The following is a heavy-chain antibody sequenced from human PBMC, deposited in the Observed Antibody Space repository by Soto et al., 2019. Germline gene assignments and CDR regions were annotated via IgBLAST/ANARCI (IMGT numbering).Heavy chain of an antibody. CDR2: IIPLLDIT. Sequence: QVQLVQSGAEVKKPGSSVKVSCKASGGAFTNDIITWVRQAPGQGLEWVGRIIPLLDITNYAQKFQGRVTITADKSQSTALMELNRLISEDTAVYYCARDSPIGSAFSGYYAIDYWGQGTLGTISS. J-gene: IGHJ4*02. CDR3: ARDSPIGSAFSGYYAIDY. V-gene: IGHV1-69*08. D-gene: IGHD5-12*01. CDR1: GGAFTNDI.